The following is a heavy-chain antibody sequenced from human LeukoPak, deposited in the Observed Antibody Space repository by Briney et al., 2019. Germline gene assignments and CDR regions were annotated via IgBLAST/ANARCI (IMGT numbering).Heavy chain of an antibody. Sequence: PSETLSLTCIVSGASISTSGYYWGWIRQPPGKGLEWIGSISYGGNTYYNPSLKSRVAISVDTSKNQFSLEMSSVTAADTAVYYCARDRAGGTQDSWGQGTLVTVSS. J-gene: IGHJ5*01. CDR3: ARDRAGGTQDS. CDR1: GASISTSGYY. D-gene: IGHD1-26*01. CDR2: ISYGGNT. V-gene: IGHV4-39*07.